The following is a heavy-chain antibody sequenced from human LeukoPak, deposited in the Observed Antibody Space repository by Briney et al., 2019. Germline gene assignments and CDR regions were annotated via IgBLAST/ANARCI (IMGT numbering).Heavy chain of an antibody. J-gene: IGHJ4*02. CDR1: GFTFSSYE. D-gene: IGHD6-19*01. V-gene: IGHV4-4*07. CDR3: AREVGHYSSGWLSSEYYFDY. CDR2: IYASGST. Sequence: GSLRLSCAASGFTFSSYEMNWVRQAPGKGLEWIGRIYASGSTNYNPSLKSRVTMSVDTSKNQFSLKLSSVTAADTAVYYCAREVGHYSSGWLSSEYYFDYWGQGTLVTVSS.